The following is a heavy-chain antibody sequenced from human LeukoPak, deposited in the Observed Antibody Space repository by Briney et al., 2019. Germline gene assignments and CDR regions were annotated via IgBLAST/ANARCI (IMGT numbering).Heavy chain of an antibody. CDR1: GYTFTGYY. D-gene: IGHD3-9*01. J-gene: IGHJ5*02. CDR3: ARSFVYDILTGSSRFDP. V-gene: IGHV1-2*06. CDR2: INPNSGGT. Sequence: GASVKVSCKASGYTFTGYYMHWVRQAPGQGLEWMGRINPNSGGTNYAQKLQGRVTMTRDTSISTAYMELSRLRSDDTAVYYCARSFVYDILTGSSRFDPWGQGTLVTVSS.